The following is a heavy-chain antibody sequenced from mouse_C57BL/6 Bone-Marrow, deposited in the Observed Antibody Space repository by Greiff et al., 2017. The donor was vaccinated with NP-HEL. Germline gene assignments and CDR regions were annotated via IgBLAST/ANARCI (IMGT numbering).Heavy chain of an antibody. V-gene: IGHV14-4*01. J-gene: IGHJ2*01. CDR3: TFITTAPFDY. CDR1: GFNIKDDY. Sequence: VQLQQSGAELVRPGASVKLSCTASGFNIKDDYMHWVKQRPEQGLEWIGWIDPENGDTKYASKFQGKATITADTSSNTAYLQLSSLTSEDTAVYYCTFITTAPFDYWGQGTTLTVSS. D-gene: IGHD1-1*01. CDR2: IDPENGDT.